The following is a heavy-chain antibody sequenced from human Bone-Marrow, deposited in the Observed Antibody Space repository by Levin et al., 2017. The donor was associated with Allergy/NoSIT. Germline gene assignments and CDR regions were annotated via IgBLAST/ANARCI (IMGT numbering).Heavy chain of an antibody. CDR2: ISGNGGST. CDR3: ARAHMKYYGSGSYLYNWVDP. Sequence: ETLSLTCAASGFSFDAYGMTWVRQGPGKGLEWVSGISGNGGSTGYGDSVKGRFTISRDNAQNLLYLQMNSLRPEDTAFYYCARAHMKYYGSGSYLYNWVDPWGQGTLVTVSS. V-gene: IGHV3-20*04. J-gene: IGHJ5*02. CDR1: GFSFDAYG. D-gene: IGHD3-10*01.